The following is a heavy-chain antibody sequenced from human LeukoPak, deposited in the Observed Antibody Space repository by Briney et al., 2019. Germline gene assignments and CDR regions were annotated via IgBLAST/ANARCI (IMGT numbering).Heavy chain of an antibody. CDR2: IYHSGST. Sequence: SQTLSLTCAVSGGSISSGGYSWSWIRQPPGKGLEWIGYIYHSGSTYYNPSLKSRVTISVDRSKNQFSLKLSSVTAADTAVYYCATDRGTVVTGYFDLWGRGTLVTVSS. CDR1: GGSISSGGYS. V-gene: IGHV4-30-2*01. J-gene: IGHJ2*01. D-gene: IGHD4-23*01. CDR3: ATDRGTVVTGYFDL.